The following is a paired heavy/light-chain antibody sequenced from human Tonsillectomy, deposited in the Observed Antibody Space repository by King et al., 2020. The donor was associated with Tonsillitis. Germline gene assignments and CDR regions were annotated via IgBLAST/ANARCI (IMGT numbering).Light chain of an antibody. CDR1: QSVTSSS. J-gene: IGKJ2*01. Sequence: EIVLTQSPGTLSLSPGERATLSCRASQSVTSSSLAWYHQKPGQAPRLLIYGASNRASGIPDRFSGSGSGTDFTLTISRLEPEDFAVYYCQQYSSSPYTFGQGTKVEIK. CDR3: QQYSSSPYT. V-gene: IGKV3-20*01. CDR2: GAS.
Heavy chain of an antibody. CDR2: IYSGGSA. CDR1: GFSVRSNY. J-gene: IGHJ3*02. CDR3: AKEGYPANTGTGPFDI. D-gene: IGHD2-8*02. Sequence: EVQLVESGGGLIQPGGSLRLSCAASGFSVRSNYMSWVRQAPGKGLQWVSLIYSGGSAYYANSVKGRFTISRDNSKNTLYLQMNSLRPEDTAVYYCAKEGYPANTGTGPFDIWGHGTMVTVSS. V-gene: IGHV3-53*01.